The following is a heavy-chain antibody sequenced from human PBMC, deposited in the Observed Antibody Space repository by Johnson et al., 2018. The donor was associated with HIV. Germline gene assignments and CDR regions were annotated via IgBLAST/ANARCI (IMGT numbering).Heavy chain of an antibody. J-gene: IGHJ3*01. Sequence: QVQLMESGGGVVQPGRSLRLSCAASGFTFSSYAMHWVRQAPGKGLEWVAIISYDGSNKYYADSVKGRFTISRDNSKNTLYLQMNSLRAEDTAVYYCAKNYGYRYIGDAFDFWGQGTMVTVSS. D-gene: IGHD3-16*02. CDR1: GFTFSSYA. V-gene: IGHV3-30*18. CDR3: AKNYGYRYIGDAFDF. CDR2: ISYDGSNK.